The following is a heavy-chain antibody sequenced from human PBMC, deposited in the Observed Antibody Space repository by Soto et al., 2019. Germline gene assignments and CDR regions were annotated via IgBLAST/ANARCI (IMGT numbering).Heavy chain of an antibody. V-gene: IGHV4-4*07. D-gene: IGHD6-13*01. CDR3: ATTTSSWYGGHFDY. Sequence: TLSLTCTVSGGSISSYYWSWIRQPAGKGLEWIGRIYTSGSTNYNPSLKSRVTMSVDTSKNQFSLKLSSVAAADTAVYYCATTTSSWYGGHFDYWGQGTLVTVSS. J-gene: IGHJ4*02. CDR1: GGSISSYY. CDR2: IYTSGST.